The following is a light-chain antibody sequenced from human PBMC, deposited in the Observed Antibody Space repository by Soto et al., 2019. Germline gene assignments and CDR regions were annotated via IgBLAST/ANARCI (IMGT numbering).Light chain of an antibody. CDR1: QSFNNY. Sequence: EIVLTQSPGTLSLSPGERATLSCRASQSFNNYLAWYQQTPGQAPRLLIYGASNRATGIPDRFSGSGSGTDFTLTISRLEPEDFAVYYCQQYGDSPRTFGQVTKVEIK. V-gene: IGKV3-20*01. CDR2: GAS. CDR3: QQYGDSPRT. J-gene: IGKJ1*01.